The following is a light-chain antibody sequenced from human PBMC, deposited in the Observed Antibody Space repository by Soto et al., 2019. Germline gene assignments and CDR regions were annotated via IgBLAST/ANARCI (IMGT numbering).Light chain of an antibody. CDR3: QQRSNWPSS. CDR2: GAS. J-gene: IGKJ1*01. Sequence: EIVLTQSPATLSLSPGERATLSCRASRSVSINLAWYQQKPGQAPSLLIYGASTRATGVPARFSGSGSGTEFTLTISSLEPEDFAVYYCQQRSNWPSSFGQGTKVDIK. CDR1: RSVSIN. V-gene: IGKV3-11*01.